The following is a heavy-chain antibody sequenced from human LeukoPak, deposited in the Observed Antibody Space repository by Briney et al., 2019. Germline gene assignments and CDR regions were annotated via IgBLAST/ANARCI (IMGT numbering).Heavy chain of an antibody. CDR2: INTDGSST. CDR3: ARGYSSSYRIDY. J-gene: IGHJ4*02. CDR1: GFTFNNYW. D-gene: IGHD6-6*01. V-gene: IGHV3-74*01. Sequence: PGGSLRLSCAASGFTFNNYWMHWVRQAPGKGLVWVSRINTDGSSTTYADSVKGRFTLSRDNAKNTLYLQMNSLSAEDTAVYYCARGYSSSYRIDYWGQGTLVTVSS.